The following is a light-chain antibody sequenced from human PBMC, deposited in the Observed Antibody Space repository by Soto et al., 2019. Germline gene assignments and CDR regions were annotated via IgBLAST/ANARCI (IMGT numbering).Light chain of an antibody. J-gene: IGLJ2*01. CDR2: SNN. V-gene: IGLV1-44*01. CDR3: ASWDDSLNGDVV. CDR1: SSNIGSNT. Sequence: QSVLTQPPSASGTPGQRVTISCSGSSSNIGSNTVNWYQQLPATAPKLLIYSNNQRPSGVPDRFSGSKSGTSASLAISGLQSEDEADYYCASWDDSLNGDVVFGGGTKLTVL.